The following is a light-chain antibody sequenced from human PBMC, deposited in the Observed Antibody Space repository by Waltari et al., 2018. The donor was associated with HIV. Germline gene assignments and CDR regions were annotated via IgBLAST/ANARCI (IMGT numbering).Light chain of an antibody. CDR2: EVT. CDR1: SSNVGSDDL. CDR3: CSCPRSGIRYV. J-gene: IGLJ1*01. V-gene: IGLV2-23*02. Sequence: QSALTQPASVSGSPGQSITISCTGTSSNVGSDDLVSWYQQHPGDAPKLIIYEVTKRPSGVSNRFSGSKSGNTASLTISVLQAEDEADYYCCSCPRSGIRYVFGTGTKVTVL.